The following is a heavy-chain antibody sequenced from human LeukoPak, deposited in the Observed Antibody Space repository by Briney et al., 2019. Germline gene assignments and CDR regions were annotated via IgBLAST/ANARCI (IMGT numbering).Heavy chain of an antibody. V-gene: IGHV1-69*05. CDR2: IIPIFGTA. CDR3: ASRPPNYDSSGPWGAFDI. D-gene: IGHD3-22*01. CDR1: GATFSSYA. Sequence: ASVKVSCKASGATFSSYAISWVRQAPGQGLEWMGGIIPIFGTANYAQKFQGRATITTDESTSTAYMELSSLRSEDTAVYYCASRPPNYDSSGPWGAFDIWGQGTMVTVSS. J-gene: IGHJ3*02.